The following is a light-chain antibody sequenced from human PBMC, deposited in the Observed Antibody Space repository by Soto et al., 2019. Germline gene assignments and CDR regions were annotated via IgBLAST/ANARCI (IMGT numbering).Light chain of an antibody. V-gene: IGKV3-20*01. CDR1: QSVSSSS. CDR2: DAS. Sequence: EIVMTQSPGTLSLSPGERATLSCRASQSVSSSSLAWYQQKPGQSPRLLIYDASSRATGIPDRFSGSGSGTDFSLTISRLEPEDFAVYFCQQYGSSPWTFGQGTKVAIK. CDR3: QQYGSSPWT. J-gene: IGKJ1*01.